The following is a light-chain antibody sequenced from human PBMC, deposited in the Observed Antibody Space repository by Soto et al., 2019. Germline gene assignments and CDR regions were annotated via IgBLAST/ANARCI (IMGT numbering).Light chain of an antibody. V-gene: IGKV1-17*01. CDR2: DMF. Sequence: DIQMTQSPSSLSASVGDRVTITCRASQGVANYLAWYQQKPGRAPKCLISDMFTFQGGVPSRFSGSGSGTEFTLTISSLQPEDFATYFCLQHNSYPWTFGQGTKVEI. J-gene: IGKJ1*01. CDR1: QGVANY. CDR3: LQHNSYPWT.